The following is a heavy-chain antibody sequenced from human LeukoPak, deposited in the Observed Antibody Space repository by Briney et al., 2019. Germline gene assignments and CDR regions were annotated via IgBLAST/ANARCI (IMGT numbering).Heavy chain of an antibody. Sequence: GGSLRLSCAASGFTFSSFAMTWVRQAPGKGLEWVSGISGNGASTYYADSVKGRFTISRDNSKNTLYLQMNSLRAEDTAVYYCAKDYYDSSGPYYFDYWGQGTLVTVSS. J-gene: IGHJ4*02. CDR3: AKDYYDSSGPYYFDY. CDR1: GFTFSSFA. V-gene: IGHV3-23*01. CDR2: ISGNGAST. D-gene: IGHD3-22*01.